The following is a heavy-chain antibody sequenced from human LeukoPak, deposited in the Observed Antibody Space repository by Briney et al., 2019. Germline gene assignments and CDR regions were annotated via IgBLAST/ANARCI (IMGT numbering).Heavy chain of an antibody. D-gene: IGHD3-16*02. CDR2: MNPNSGNT. J-gene: IGHJ5*02. CDR1: GYTFTRYD. CDR3: ARGPLVRLPSSFDP. V-gene: IGHV1-8*01. Sequence: ASVKVSCKASGYTFTRYDINWVRQATGQGLEWRGWMNPNSGNTVSAQRFQGRMTMTKDSSISAAYMELSSLRSEDTAVYYCARGPLVRLPSSFDPWGQGTLVTVSS.